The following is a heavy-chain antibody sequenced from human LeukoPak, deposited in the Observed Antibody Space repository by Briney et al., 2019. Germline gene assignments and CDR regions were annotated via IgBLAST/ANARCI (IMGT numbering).Heavy chain of an antibody. CDR3: ANTYYYGSGSYYPTTNFDY. J-gene: IGHJ4*02. Sequence: GGTLRLSCAASGFTFSSYGMSWVRQAPGKGLEWVSAISGSGGSTYYADSVKGRFTISRDNSKNTLYLQMNSLRAEDTAVYYCANTYYYGSGSYYPTTNFDYWGQGTLATVSS. V-gene: IGHV3-23*01. CDR2: ISGSGGST. D-gene: IGHD3-10*01. CDR1: GFTFSSYG.